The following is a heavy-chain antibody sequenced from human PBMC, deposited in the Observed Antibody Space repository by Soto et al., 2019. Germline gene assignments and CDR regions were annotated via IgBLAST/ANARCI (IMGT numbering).Heavy chain of an antibody. Sequence: GESLKISCKASGYSFTTSWIGWVRQMPGKGLEWMGIIFPSDSDTRYSPSFQGQVTISVDKSISTAYLQWSSLKASDTAMYYCARRPGSWFAPWGQGTLVTVPS. V-gene: IGHV5-51*01. CDR3: ARRPGSWFAP. D-gene: IGHD3-10*01. CDR1: GYSFTTSW. J-gene: IGHJ5*02. CDR2: IFPSDSDT.